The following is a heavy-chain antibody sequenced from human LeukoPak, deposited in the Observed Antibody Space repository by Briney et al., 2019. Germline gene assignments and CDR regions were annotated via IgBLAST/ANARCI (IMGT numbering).Heavy chain of an antibody. CDR2: ISGSGGST. CDR1: GFTFSSYA. Sequence: GVSLRLPCAASGFTFSSYAMLWVRRAPGKGLVWLSAISGSGGSTYYADSVKGRFTISRDNAKNTLYLQMNSLRAEDTAVYYCAKEGRSSGWSFDYWGQGTLVTVSS. V-gene: IGHV3-23*01. J-gene: IGHJ4*02. D-gene: IGHD6-19*01. CDR3: AKEGRSSGWSFDY.